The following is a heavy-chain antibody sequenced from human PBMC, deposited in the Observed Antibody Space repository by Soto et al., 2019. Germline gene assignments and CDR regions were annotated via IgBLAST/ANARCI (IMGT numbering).Heavy chain of an antibody. CDR3: ARHFVAVVIKGWGY. J-gene: IGHJ4*02. CDR1: GGSIDRSNYY. Sequence: QLQLQESGPGLVKPSETLSLTCTVSGGSIDRSNYYWDWIRQPPGKGLEWIGTTYYNGNAYYNPSLKRLVHLAVDTSKSKFSLKLISVSAAATAVYYCARHFVAVVIKGWGYWGQGTLVTVSS. D-gene: IGHD3-22*01. CDR2: TYYNGNA. V-gene: IGHV4-39*01.